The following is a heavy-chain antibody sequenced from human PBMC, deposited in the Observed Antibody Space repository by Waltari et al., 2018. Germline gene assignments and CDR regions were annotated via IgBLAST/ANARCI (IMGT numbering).Heavy chain of an antibody. CDR1: GFTFSSYE. D-gene: IGHD3-22*01. J-gene: IGHJ6*02. CDR3: ARVPYYYDSSGYYYYYYGMDV. V-gene: IGHV3-48*03. Sequence: EVQLVESGGGLVQPGGSLRLSCAASGFTFSSYEMNGVRQAPGQGLEGVSYISSSGSTIYYADSVKGRFTISRDNAKNSLYLQMNSLRAEDTAVYYCARVPYYYDSSGYYYYYYGMDVWGQGTTVTVSS. CDR2: ISSSGSTI.